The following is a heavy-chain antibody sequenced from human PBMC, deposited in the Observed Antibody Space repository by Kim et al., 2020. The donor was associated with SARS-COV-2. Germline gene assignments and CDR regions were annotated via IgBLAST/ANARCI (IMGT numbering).Heavy chain of an antibody. V-gene: IGHV1-46*01. J-gene: IGHJ4*02. CDR3: ARDGYSYGSFDY. Sequence: SYAKKFQGRVTMTRDTSTSTVYMELSSLRSEDTAVYYCARDGYSYGSFDYWGQGTLVTVSS. D-gene: IGHD5-18*01.